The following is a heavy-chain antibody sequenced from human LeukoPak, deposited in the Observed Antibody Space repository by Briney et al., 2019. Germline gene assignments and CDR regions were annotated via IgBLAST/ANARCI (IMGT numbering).Heavy chain of an antibody. CDR3: ARDYGLTAPYYYGMDV. CDR2: ISAYNGNT. V-gene: IGHV1-18*01. D-gene: IGHD2-21*02. J-gene: IGHJ6*02. CDR1: GYTFTSYG. Sequence: ASVKVSCKASGYTFTSYGISWVRQAPGQGLEWMGWISAYNGNTNYAQKLQGRVTMTTDTSTSTAYMELRSLRSDDTAVYYCARDYGLTAPYYYGMDVWGQGTTVTVSS.